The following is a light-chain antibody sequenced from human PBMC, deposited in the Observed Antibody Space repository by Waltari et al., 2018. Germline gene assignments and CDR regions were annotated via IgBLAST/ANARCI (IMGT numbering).Light chain of an antibody. CDR1: QSVGSS. Sequence: EIVLTQSPATLSLSPGETATLSCRASQSVGSSLAWYQQKPGQAPRLLIYDEYKRAHGIPARFSGSGCGTDFTLTISSLESEDFAVYYCQQRTNWPPIFSFGPGTKVDIK. J-gene: IGKJ3*01. CDR3: QQRTNWPPIFS. CDR2: DEY. V-gene: IGKV3-11*01.